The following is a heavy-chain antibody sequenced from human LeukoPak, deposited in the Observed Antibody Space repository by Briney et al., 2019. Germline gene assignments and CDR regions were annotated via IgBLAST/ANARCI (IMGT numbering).Heavy chain of an antibody. CDR3: VRGEVGDFDS. J-gene: IGHJ4*02. CDR2: VHESGSS. Sequence: PSETLSLTCAVSGYSISRGYYWGWVRQSPGKRPKWLGSVHESGSSHHNPSLRSRVTIELDTSENEFSLTLTSVTAADSGTYYCVRGEVGDFDSCGQGTLVIVSS. D-gene: IGHD1-26*01. CDR1: GYSISRGYY. V-gene: IGHV4-38-2*01.